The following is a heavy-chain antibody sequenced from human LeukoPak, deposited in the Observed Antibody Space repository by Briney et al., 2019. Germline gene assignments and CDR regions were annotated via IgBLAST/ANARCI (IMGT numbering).Heavy chain of an antibody. CDR3: ASDEAGGNLYYYYMDV. CDR1: GYTFTGYY. V-gene: IGHV1-2*02. CDR2: INPNSGGT. Sequence: ASVKVSCKASGYTFTGYYMHWVRQAPGQGLEWMGWINPNSGGTNYAQKFQGRVTMTRDTSISTAYMELSRLRSDDTAVYYCASDEAGGNLYYYYMDVWGKGTTVTISS. D-gene: IGHD3-16*01. J-gene: IGHJ6*03.